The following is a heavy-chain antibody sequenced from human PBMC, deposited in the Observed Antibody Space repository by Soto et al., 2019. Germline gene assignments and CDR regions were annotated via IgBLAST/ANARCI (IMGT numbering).Heavy chain of an antibody. Sequence: SVKVSCKASRVAFSKFIVTWVRQAPGLGLEWVGGIIPIFGTANYAQKFQGRVTITADESTSTSYMEVNNLRSEDTAVYYCTYGPYYDGRWFDPWGQGTLVTVSS. V-gene: IGHV1-69*13. CDR2: IIPIFGTA. CDR3: TYGPYYDGRWFDP. D-gene: IGHD3-22*01. J-gene: IGHJ5*02. CDR1: RVAFSKFI.